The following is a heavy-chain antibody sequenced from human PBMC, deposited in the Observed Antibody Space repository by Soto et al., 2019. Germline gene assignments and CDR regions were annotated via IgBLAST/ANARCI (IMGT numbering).Heavy chain of an antibody. J-gene: IGHJ6*02. CDR3: ARDSVRDYLYYYYGMDV. CDR2: IKQDGSEK. V-gene: IGHV3-7*01. D-gene: IGHD4-17*01. Sequence: GGSLRLSCAASGFIFRDYWMSWVRQAPGKGLEWVANIKQDGSEKYYADSVKGRFTISRDNAKNSLFLQMNSLRADDTAVYYCARDSVRDYLYYYYGMDVWGQGTTVTVSS. CDR1: GFIFRDYW.